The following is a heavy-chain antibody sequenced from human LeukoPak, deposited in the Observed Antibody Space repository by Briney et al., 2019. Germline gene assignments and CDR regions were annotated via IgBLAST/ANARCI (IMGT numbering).Heavy chain of an antibody. V-gene: IGHV4-30-4*01. D-gene: IGHD3-3*01. CDR3: ARDGSEGLFGVDY. Sequence: PSETLSLTCTVSGGSISSGDYYWSWIRQPPGKGLEWIGYIYYSGTTYYNPSLKSRVTISVDTSKNQFSLKLTSVTAADTAVYYCARDGSEGLFGVDYWGQGTLVTVSS. J-gene: IGHJ4*02. CDR1: GGSISSGDYY. CDR2: IYYSGTT.